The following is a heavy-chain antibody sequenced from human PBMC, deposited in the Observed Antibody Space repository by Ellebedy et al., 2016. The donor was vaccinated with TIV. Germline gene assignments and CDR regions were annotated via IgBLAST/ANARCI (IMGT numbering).Heavy chain of an antibody. V-gene: IGHV3-9*01. CDR1: GFTFEDYA. CDR2: INWNSEVI. J-gene: IGHJ3*01. Sequence: PGGSLRLSCVVSGFTFEDYAMHWVRQGPRKGLEWVAGINWNSEVIDYVDSVKGRFTISRDNAKDSLYLEMNSLRRDDTALYFCVKGRAEAFGGVLDGPAFDLWGQGTVVTVS. D-gene: IGHD2-8*02. CDR3: VKGRAEAFGGVLDGPAFDL.